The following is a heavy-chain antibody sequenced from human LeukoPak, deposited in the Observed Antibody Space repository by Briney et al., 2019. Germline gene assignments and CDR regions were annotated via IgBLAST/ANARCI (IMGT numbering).Heavy chain of an antibody. CDR3: AELGITMIGGV. D-gene: IGHD3-10*02. CDR1: GFTFSSYW. Sequence: GGSLRLSCAASGFTFSSYWMNWVSQAPGKGLEWLSYINSRSTIIYYADSVKGRFIISRDNAKNSLYLQMNSLRAEDTAVYYCAELGITMIGGVWGKGTTVTISS. V-gene: IGHV3-48*04. CDR2: INSRSTII. J-gene: IGHJ6*04.